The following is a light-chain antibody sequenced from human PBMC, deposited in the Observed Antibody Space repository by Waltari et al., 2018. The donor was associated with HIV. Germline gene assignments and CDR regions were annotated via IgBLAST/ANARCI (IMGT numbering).Light chain of an antibody. CDR3: SSYTSISTLV. Sequence: QSALTQPASVSGSPGQSITISCTGTSSDVGRYDYVSWYQQHPGKAPKFMIYEVSNRPSGVSNRVSGAKSGNTASLTISGLQAEDEADYYCSSYTSISTLVFGGGTKLTVL. CDR2: EVS. CDR1: SSDVGRYDY. V-gene: IGLV2-14*01. J-gene: IGLJ3*02.